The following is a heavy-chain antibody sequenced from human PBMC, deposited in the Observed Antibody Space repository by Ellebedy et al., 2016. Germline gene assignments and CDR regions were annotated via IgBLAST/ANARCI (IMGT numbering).Heavy chain of an antibody. CDR2: IWYDGSNK. D-gene: IGHD3-3*01. CDR3: AREGPWGEWLFPSPYFDY. J-gene: IGHJ4*02. CDR1: GFTFSSYG. Sequence: GESLKISCAASGFTFSSYGMHWVRQAPGKGLEWVAVIWYDGSNKYYADSVKGRFTISRDNSKNTLYLQMNSLRAEDTAVYYCAREGPWGEWLFPSPYFDYWGQGTLVTVSS. V-gene: IGHV3-33*08.